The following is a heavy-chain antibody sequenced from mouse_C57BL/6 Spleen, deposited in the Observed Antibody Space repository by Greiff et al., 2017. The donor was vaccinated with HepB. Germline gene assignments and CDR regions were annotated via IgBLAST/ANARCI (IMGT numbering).Heavy chain of an antibody. CDR1: GYTFTDYY. CDR2: IYPGSGNT. J-gene: IGHJ3*01. D-gene: IGHD2-4*01. CDR3: ARNDYDAWFAY. V-gene: IGHV1-76*01. Sequence: VKLMESGAELVRPGASVKLSCKASGYTFTDYYINWVKQRPGQGLEWIARIYPGSGNTYYNEKFKGKATLTAEKSSSTAYMQLSSLTSEDSAVYFCARNDYDAWFAYWGQGTLVTVSA.